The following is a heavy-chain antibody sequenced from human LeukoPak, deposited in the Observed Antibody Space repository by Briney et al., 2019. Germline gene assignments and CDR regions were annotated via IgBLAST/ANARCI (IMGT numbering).Heavy chain of an antibody. D-gene: IGHD1-26*01. Sequence: GRSLRLSCAASGFTFSDYAMHWVRQAPGKGLEWVAVISEVGSSKYYADSVKGRFTISRDNSKNTLYLQMNSLRAEDTAVYYCAKAQDGSYGTGFDYWGQGTLVTVSS. CDR3: AKAQDGSYGTGFDY. J-gene: IGHJ4*02. CDR1: GFTFSDYA. V-gene: IGHV3-30-3*01. CDR2: ISEVGSSK.